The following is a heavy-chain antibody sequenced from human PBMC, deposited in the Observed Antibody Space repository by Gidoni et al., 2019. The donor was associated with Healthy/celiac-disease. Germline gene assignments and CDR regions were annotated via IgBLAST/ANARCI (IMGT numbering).Heavy chain of an antibody. J-gene: IGHJ5*02. CDR1: GFTVSSNY. D-gene: IGHD4-17*01. Sequence: EVQLVESGGGLVQTGGSLRLSCAASGFTVSSNYMSWVRQAPGKGLEWVSVIYSGGSTYYADSVKGRFTISRDNSKNTLYLQMNSLRAEDTAVYYCARDTSSDYGDYGWFDPWGQGTLVTVSS. V-gene: IGHV3-66*01. CDR3: ARDTSSDYGDYGWFDP. CDR2: IYSGGST.